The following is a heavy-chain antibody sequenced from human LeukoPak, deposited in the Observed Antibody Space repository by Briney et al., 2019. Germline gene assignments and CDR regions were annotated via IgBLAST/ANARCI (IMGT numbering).Heavy chain of an antibody. Sequence: PGGSLRLSCAASGFTFSSYAMHWVRQAPGKGLEWVAVISYDGSNKYYADSVKGRFTISRDNSKNTLYLQMNSLRAEDTAVFYCARGMITFGGVIAAIDYWGQGTLVTVSS. CDR2: ISYDGSNK. D-gene: IGHD3-16*02. J-gene: IGHJ4*02. CDR1: GFTFSSYA. CDR3: ARGMITFGGVIAAIDY. V-gene: IGHV3-30*04.